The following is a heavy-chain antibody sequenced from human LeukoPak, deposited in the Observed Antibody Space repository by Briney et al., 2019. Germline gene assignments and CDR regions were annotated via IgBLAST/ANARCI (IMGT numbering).Heavy chain of an antibody. CDR2: IHYSGST. J-gene: IGHJ4*02. Sequence: SETLSLTCTVSGGSISSSRYYWGWIRQPPGKGLEWIGSIHYSGSTYYNPSLKSRVTVSVDTSENQFSLKLSSVAAADTAVYYCARASGYIDYWGQGTLVTVSS. CDR3: ARASGYIDY. D-gene: IGHD3-3*01. CDR1: GGSISSSRYY. V-gene: IGHV4-39*07.